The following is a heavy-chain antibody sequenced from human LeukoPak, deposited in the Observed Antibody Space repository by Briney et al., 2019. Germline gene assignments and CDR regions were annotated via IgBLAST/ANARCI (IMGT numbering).Heavy chain of an antibody. Sequence: ASVKVSCKASGYTFTSYDINWVRQATGQGLEWMGWMNPNSGNTGYAQKFQGRVTMTRNTSISTAYMELSSLRSEDTAVYYCARGSQLRYFDWLLTSYYYGMDVWRQGTTVTVSS. CDR1: GYTFTSYD. CDR3: ARGSQLRYFDWLLTSYYYGMDV. D-gene: IGHD3-9*01. V-gene: IGHV1-8*01. CDR2: MNPNSGNT. J-gene: IGHJ6*02.